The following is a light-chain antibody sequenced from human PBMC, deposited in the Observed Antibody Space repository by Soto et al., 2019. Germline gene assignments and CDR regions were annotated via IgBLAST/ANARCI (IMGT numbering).Light chain of an antibody. CDR2: GAS. J-gene: IGKJ5*01. CDR1: QSVSSAN. Sequence: EIVLTQSPGTLYFSPVERSTLSFRAIQSVSSANFAWYQQKPGQAPRLLIYGASTRATGIPARFSGSGSGTEFTLTISSLQSEDFATYYCQQLNNYPITFGQGTRLE. V-gene: IGKV3-15*01. CDR3: QQLNNYPIT.